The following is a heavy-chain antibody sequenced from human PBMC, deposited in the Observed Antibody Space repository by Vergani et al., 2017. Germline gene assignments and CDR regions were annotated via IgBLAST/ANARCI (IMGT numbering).Heavy chain of an antibody. CDR2: MNPKSGNT. CDR3: ARGVLDSKYRHNWFGP. V-gene: IGHV1-8*01. D-gene: IGHD3/OR15-3a*01. Sequence: QGQLVQSGGEVKKPGASVKVSCKASGYNFTSFDINWVRLATGQGLEWMGWMNPKSGNTAYAAKFQGRITMTRDSSTDTAYMEMKSLRSEDTAIYFCARGVLDSKYRHNWFGPWGQGTVVTVSS. J-gene: IGHJ5*02. CDR1: GYNFTSFD.